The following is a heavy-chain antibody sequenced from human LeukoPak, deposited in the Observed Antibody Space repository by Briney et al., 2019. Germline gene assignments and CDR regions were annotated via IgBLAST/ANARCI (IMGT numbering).Heavy chain of an antibody. J-gene: IGHJ4*02. Sequence: GGSLRLSCAASGFTFSSYAMSWVRQAPGKGLEWVSAISGSGGSTYYADSVKGRFTISRDNSKNTLYLQMNSLRAEDTAVYYCAKQQLGGLRLGELSLPLYYFDYWGQGTLVTVSS. CDR3: AKQQLGGLRLGELSLPLYYFDY. D-gene: IGHD3-16*02. CDR1: GFTFSSYA. CDR2: ISGSGGST. V-gene: IGHV3-23*01.